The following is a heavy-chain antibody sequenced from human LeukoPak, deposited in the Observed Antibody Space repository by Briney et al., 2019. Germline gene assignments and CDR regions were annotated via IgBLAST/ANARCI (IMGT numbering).Heavy chain of an antibody. J-gene: IGHJ4*02. CDR3: ARHVGSAVTTFLDY. CDR1: GYSISSGYY. V-gene: IGHV4-38-2*01. Sequence: PSETLSLTCAVSGYSISSGYYWGWIRQPPGKGLEWIGSIYHSGSTYYNPSLKSRVTISVDTSKNQFSLKLSSVTAADTAVYYCARHVGSAVTTFLDYWGQGTLVTVSS. CDR2: IYHSGST. D-gene: IGHD2/OR15-2a*01.